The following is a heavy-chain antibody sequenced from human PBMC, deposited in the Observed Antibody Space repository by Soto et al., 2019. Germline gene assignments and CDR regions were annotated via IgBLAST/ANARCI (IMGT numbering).Heavy chain of an antibody. V-gene: IGHV1-69*13. Sequence: SVKVSCKASGGTFSSYSISWLRQAAGKGLKWMGGIIPIFGTANNAQKFQGRVTITADEYTSTNYMELSSLSSEDTAVYYCARAFTPAAIVVAFDIWGQGTMVT. D-gene: IGHD2-2*01. CDR3: ARAFTPAAIVVAFDI. CDR2: IIPIFGTA. CDR1: GGTFSSYS. J-gene: IGHJ3*02.